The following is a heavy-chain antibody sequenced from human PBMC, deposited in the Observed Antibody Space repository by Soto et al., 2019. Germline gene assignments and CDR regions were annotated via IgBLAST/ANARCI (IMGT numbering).Heavy chain of an antibody. CDR2: ISYDGSNK. CDR1: GFTFSSYG. V-gene: IGHV3-30*18. CDR3: AKMVHGGYDSSLTPLEAYYYYGMDV. J-gene: IGHJ6*02. Sequence: GGSLRLSCAASGFTFSSYGMHWVRQAPGKGLEWVAVISYDGSNKYYADSVKGRFTISRDNSKNTLYLQMNSLRAEDTAVYYCAKMVHGGYDSSLTPLEAYYYYGMDVWGQGTTVTVSS. D-gene: IGHD3-22*01.